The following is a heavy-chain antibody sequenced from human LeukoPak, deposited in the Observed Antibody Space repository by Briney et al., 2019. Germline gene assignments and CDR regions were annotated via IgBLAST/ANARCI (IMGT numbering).Heavy chain of an antibody. CDR3: ARDFEYSSSYYYYYGMDV. CDR1: GYTFTCYG. V-gene: IGHV1-18*01. Sequence: GASVKVSCKASGYTFTCYGTSCMRQAPGQGLEWMGWISAYNGNTNYAQKLQGRVTMTTDTSTSTAYMELRSLRSDDTAVYYCARDFEYSSSYYYYYGMDVWGQGTTVTVSS. D-gene: IGHD6-6*01. CDR2: ISAYNGNT. J-gene: IGHJ6*02.